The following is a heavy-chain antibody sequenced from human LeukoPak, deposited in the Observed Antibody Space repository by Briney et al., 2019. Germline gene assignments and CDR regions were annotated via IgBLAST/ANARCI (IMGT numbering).Heavy chain of an antibody. D-gene: IGHD3-3*01. CDR3: ARVGNDFWSGYYAAYFQH. J-gene: IGHJ1*01. Sequence: GGSLRLSCAASGFTFSSYAMHWVRQAPGKGLEWVAIISYDGSNKYYADSVKGRFTISRDNSKNTLYLQMNSLRAVDTAVYYCARVGNDFWSGYYAAYFQHWGQGTLVTVSS. CDR2: ISYDGSNK. V-gene: IGHV3-30*04. CDR1: GFTFSSYA.